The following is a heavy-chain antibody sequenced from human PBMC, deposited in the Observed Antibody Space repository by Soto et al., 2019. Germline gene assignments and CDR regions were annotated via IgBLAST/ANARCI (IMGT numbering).Heavy chain of an antibody. J-gene: IGHJ6*02. CDR3: ARDGRRGYDLDV. CDR1: GFTFTDYS. V-gene: IGHV3-48*02. D-gene: IGHD1-26*01. CDR2: ISASRTTI. Sequence: EGQLVESGGGLVQPGGSLRLSCTVSGFTFTDYSLNWVRQAPGKGLEWLSYISASRTTIYYAGSVRGRFTVSRDNAKNALYLQMNSLRDEDTAVYYWARDGRRGYDLDVWGQGTMVTVSS.